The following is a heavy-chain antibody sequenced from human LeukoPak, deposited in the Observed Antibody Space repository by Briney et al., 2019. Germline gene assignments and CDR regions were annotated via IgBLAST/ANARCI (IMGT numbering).Heavy chain of an antibody. D-gene: IGHD2-15*01. CDR2: ISAYNGNT. V-gene: IGHV1-18*01. Sequence: GASVKVSCKPSGYTFTSYGTSWVRHAPGQGLEWMGWISAYNGNTNYAQKLQGRVTMTTDTSTSTAYMELRSLRSDDTAVYYCARDRYCSGGSCYYGWFDPWGQGTLVTVSS. J-gene: IGHJ5*02. CDR3: ARDRYCSGGSCYYGWFDP. CDR1: GYTFTSYG.